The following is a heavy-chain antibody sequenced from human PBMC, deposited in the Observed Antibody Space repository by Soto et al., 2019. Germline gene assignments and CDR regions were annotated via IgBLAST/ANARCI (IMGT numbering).Heavy chain of an antibody. CDR1: GFTFSSYG. CDR3: ARDLFRGNSSSWTLDY. D-gene: IGHD6-13*01. Sequence: QVQLVESGGGVVQPGRSLRLFCAASGFTFSSYGMHWVRQAPGKGLEWVAVIWYDGSNKYYADSVKGRFTISRDNSKNTLYLQMNSLRAEETAVYYCARDLFRGNSSSWTLDYWGQGTLVTVSS. J-gene: IGHJ4*02. V-gene: IGHV3-33*01. CDR2: IWYDGSNK.